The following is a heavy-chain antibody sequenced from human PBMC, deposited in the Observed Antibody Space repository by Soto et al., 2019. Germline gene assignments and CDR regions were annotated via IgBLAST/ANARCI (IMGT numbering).Heavy chain of an antibody. D-gene: IGHD3-3*01. Sequence: PSETLSLTCAVYGGSFSGYYWSWIRQPPGKGLEWIGEINHSGSTNYNPSLKSRVTISVDTSKNQFSLKLSSVTAADTAVYYCARGFWSGYYRSSSYYGMDVWGQGTTVTVSS. CDR3: ARGFWSGYYRSSSYYGMDV. V-gene: IGHV4-34*01. J-gene: IGHJ6*02. CDR1: GGSFSGYY. CDR2: INHSGST.